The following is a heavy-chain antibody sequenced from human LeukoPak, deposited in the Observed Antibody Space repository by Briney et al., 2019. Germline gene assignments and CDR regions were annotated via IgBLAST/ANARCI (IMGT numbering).Heavy chain of an antibody. D-gene: IGHD3-10*01. Sequence: SETLSLTCAVSGGSISSSNWWSWVRQPPGKGLEWIGEIYHSGSTNYNPSLKSRVTISVDTSKNQFSLKLSSVTAADTAVYYCARAAEWFGVKYDYWGQGALVTVSS. V-gene: IGHV4-4*02. J-gene: IGHJ4*02. CDR1: GGSISSSNW. CDR3: ARAAEWFGVKYDY. CDR2: IYHSGST.